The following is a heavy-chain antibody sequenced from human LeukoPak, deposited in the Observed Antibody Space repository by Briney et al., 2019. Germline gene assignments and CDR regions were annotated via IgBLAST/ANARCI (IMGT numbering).Heavy chain of an antibody. J-gene: IGHJ4*02. V-gene: IGHV3-21*01. CDR1: GFTFSSYA. CDR3: ASSIVGAWDY. D-gene: IGHD1-26*01. CDR2: ISSSSSYI. Sequence: GGSLRLSCAASGFTFSSYAMTWVRQAPGKGLEWVSSISSSSSYIYYADSVKGRFTISRDNAKNSLYLQMNSLRAEDTAVYYCASSIVGAWDYWGQGTLVTVSS.